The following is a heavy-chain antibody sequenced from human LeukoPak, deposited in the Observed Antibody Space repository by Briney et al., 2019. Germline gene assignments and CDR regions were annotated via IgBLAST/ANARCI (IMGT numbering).Heavy chain of an antibody. V-gene: IGHV3-7*04. D-gene: IGHD1-26*01. CDR3: AGAVSGTYYAWFDP. CDR1: GFTFTSYW. Sequence: GGSLRLSCAASGFTFTSYWMSWVRQAPGKGLEWVANINQDGSEKYYVDSVKGRFTISRDNAKNSLYLQMNSLRAEDTALYYCAGAVSGTYYAWFDPWGQGTLVTVSS. J-gene: IGHJ5*02. CDR2: INQDGSEK.